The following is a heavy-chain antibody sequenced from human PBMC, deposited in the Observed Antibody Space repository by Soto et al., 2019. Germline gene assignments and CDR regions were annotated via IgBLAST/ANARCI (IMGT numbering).Heavy chain of an antibody. D-gene: IGHD3-3*01. V-gene: IGHV3-21*01. Sequence: EVQLVESGGGLVKPGGSLRLSCAASGFTFSSYSMNWVRQAPGKGLEWVSSISSSSSYIYYADSVKGRFTISRDNAKNSLYLQMNSLRAEDTAVYYCASYDFWSGYYTDYWGQGTLVTVSS. J-gene: IGHJ4*02. CDR1: GFTFSSYS. CDR3: ASYDFWSGYYTDY. CDR2: ISSSSSYI.